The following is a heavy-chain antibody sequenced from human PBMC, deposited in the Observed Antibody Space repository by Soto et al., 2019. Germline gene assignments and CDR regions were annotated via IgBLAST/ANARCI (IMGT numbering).Heavy chain of an antibody. CDR1: GYTLTELS. CDR3: ATRRHIVVVVAATPWGAFDI. J-gene: IGHJ3*02. D-gene: IGHD2-15*01. V-gene: IGHV1-24*01. Sequence: ASVKLSCKVSGYTLTELSMHWVRQAPGKGLEWMGGFDPGDGETIYAQKFQGRVTMTEDTSTDTAYMELSSLRSEDTAVYYCATRRHIVVVVAATPWGAFDIWGQGTMVTISS. CDR2: FDPGDGET.